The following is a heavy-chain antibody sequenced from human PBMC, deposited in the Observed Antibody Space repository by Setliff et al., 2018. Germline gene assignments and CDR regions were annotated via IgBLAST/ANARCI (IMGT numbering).Heavy chain of an antibody. CDR1: GGSISSSSYY. CDR2: IYYSGST. Sequence: SETLSLTCTVSGGSISSSSYYWGWIRQPPGKGLEWTGSIYYSGSTHYNPALKSRVTISADTSKNQFSLKLNSVTAADTAVYYCARDLHGYNYFDYWGQGTLVTVSS. D-gene: IGHD5-12*01. CDR3: ARDLHGYNYFDY. J-gene: IGHJ4*02. V-gene: IGHV4-39*07.